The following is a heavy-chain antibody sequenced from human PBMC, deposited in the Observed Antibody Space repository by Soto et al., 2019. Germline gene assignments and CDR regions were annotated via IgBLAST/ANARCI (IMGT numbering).Heavy chain of an antibody. CDR2: IWYDGSNK. CDR1: GCIFSSYG. V-gene: IGHV3-33*01. CDR3: ATTITVAFDY. J-gene: IGHJ4*02. Sequence: QVQMVESGGGVVQPGRSLRLSCAASGCIFSSYGMHWVRQAPGKGLEWVAVIWYDGSNKYYADSVKGRFTISRDNSKNTLYLQMDSLRAEDTAVYYCATTITVAFDYWGQGTLVTVSS. D-gene: IGHD6-19*01.